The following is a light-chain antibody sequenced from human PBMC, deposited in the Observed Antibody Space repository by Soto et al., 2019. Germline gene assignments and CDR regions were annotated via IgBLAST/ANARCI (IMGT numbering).Light chain of an antibody. CDR3: QQADTFPIT. V-gene: IGKV1D-12*01. CDR1: QVISRS. J-gene: IGKJ5*01. CDR2: AAS. Sequence: DIQRTQSPSSVSASVGYRVTISCQASQVISRSLAWYQQKPGKAPKLLIYAASSLQSGVPSRFSGSGFGTDFTLTISSLQPEDSAIYYCQQADTFPITFGQGTRLEI.